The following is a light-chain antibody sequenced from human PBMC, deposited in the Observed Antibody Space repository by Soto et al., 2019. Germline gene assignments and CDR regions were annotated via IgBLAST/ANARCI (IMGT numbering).Light chain of an antibody. CDR2: DAT. CDR1: QSVNSN. J-gene: IGKJ4*01. V-gene: IGKV3-15*01. Sequence: DIVMTQYPATLSVSPGERLTLSCRASQSVNSNLAWYQQKPGQAPRLLIYDATTRATGIPARFSGSGSGTEFTLTISSLQSEDFAVYYCQQYHNWLTFGGGTKVDIK. CDR3: QQYHNWLT.